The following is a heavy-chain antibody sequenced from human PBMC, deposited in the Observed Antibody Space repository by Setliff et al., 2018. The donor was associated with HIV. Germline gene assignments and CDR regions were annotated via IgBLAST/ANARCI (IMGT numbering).Heavy chain of an antibody. CDR3: ARGLTLVSYSSSSRFDY. Sequence: PSETLSLTCTVSGASMTSYYWTWIRQPPGKGLEWIGNIFYSGSTYYNPSLKSRVTISVDTSKNQFSLKLSSVTAADTAVYYCARGLTLVSYSSSSRFDYWGQGTLVTVSS. CDR1: GASMTSYY. D-gene: IGHD6-6*01. J-gene: IGHJ4*02. CDR2: IFYSGST. V-gene: IGHV4-59*08.